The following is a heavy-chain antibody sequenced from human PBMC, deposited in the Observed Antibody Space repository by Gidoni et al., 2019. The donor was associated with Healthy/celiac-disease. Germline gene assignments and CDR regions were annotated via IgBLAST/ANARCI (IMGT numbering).Heavy chain of an antibody. CDR1: GGSISSSSYY. CDR3: ARQEGVVVVPAAISNWFDP. Sequence: QLQLQESGPGLVKPSETLSLTCTVSGGSISSSSYYWGWIRQPPGKGLEWIGSLYYSGSTYYNPSLKSRVTISVDTSKNQFSLKLSSVTAADTAVYYCARQEGVVVVPAAISNWFDPWGQGTLVTVSS. V-gene: IGHV4-39*01. D-gene: IGHD2-2*01. CDR2: LYYSGST. J-gene: IGHJ5*02.